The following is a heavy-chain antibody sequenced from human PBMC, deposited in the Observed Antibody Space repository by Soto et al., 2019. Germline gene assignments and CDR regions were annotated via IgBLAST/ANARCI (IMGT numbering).Heavy chain of an antibody. Sequence: LSLTCTVSGGSISSSSYYWGWIRQPPGKGLEWIGSIYYSGSTYYNPSLKSRVTISVDTSKNQFSLKLSSVTAADTAVYYCARRRGNRPYYYYYGMDVWGQGTTVTVSS. CDR3: ARRRGNRPYYYYYGMDV. V-gene: IGHV4-39*01. CDR1: GGSISSSSYY. D-gene: IGHD2-15*01. CDR2: IYYSGST. J-gene: IGHJ6*02.